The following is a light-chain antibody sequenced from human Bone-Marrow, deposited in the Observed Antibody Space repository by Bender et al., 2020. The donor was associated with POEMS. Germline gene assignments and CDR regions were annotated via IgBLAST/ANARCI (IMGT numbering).Light chain of an antibody. V-gene: IGLV3-1*01. Sequence: SYELTQPHSVSVSPGQTVNITCSGEKLGDVYASWYQQKPGLSPVLVIYQDTRRPSGIPERFSGSNSGNTATLTITGTQAMDETNYYCQAWDTSSPYVFGTGTTVTVL. J-gene: IGLJ1*01. CDR1: KLGDVY. CDR2: QDT. CDR3: QAWDTSSPYV.